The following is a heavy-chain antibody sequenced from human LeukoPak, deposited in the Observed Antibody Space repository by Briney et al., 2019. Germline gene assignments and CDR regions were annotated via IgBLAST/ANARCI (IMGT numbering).Heavy chain of an antibody. J-gene: IGHJ5*02. CDR1: GGSISSYY. Sequence: PSETLSLTSTVSGGSISSYYWSWIRQPAGKGLEWIGRIYTSGSTNYNPSLKSRVTMSVDTSKNQFSLKLSSVTAADTAVYYCARDARDGSGTYLRIFDRWGQGTLVTVSS. CDR2: IYTSGST. D-gene: IGHD3-22*01. CDR3: ARDARDGSGTYLRIFDR. V-gene: IGHV4-4*07.